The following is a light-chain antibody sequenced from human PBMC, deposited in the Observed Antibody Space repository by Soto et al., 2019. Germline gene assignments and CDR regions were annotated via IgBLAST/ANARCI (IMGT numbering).Light chain of an antibody. CDR3: QQYHNWPFS. CDR2: GAS. Sequence: EIVMTQSPATLSVSPGERATLSCRASQSISSNLAWYQQKPGQAPRLLIYGASTRTTGIPATFSGGGSGTEFTITISSVQSEDFAVYYGQQYHNWPFSFGPGTNVDIK. V-gene: IGKV3-15*01. J-gene: IGKJ3*01. CDR1: QSISSN.